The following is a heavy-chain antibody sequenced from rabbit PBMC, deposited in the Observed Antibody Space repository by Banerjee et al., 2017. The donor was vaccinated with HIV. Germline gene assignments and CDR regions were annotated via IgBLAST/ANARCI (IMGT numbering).Heavy chain of an antibody. Sequence: QQQLEESGGGLVKPGGTLTLTCKASGSDISSNAMCWVRQAPGKGLEWIGCINTSSGNTVYASWAKGRFTISRTSSTTVTLQMTSLTAADTATYFCARDLAGAIGWNYNLWGPGTLVTVS. D-gene: IGHD4-1*01. CDR1: GSDISSNA. J-gene: IGHJ4*01. CDR2: INTSSGNT. V-gene: IGHV1S45*01. CDR3: ARDLAGAIGWNYNL.